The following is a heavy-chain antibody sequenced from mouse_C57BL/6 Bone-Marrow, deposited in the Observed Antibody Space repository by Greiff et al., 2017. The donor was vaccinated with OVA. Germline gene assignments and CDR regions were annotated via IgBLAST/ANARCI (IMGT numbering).Heavy chain of an antibody. D-gene: IGHD1-1*01. CDR2: IDPETGDT. V-gene: IGHV14-4*01. Sequence: EVQLQQSGAELVRPGASVKLSCTASGFNIKDDYMHWVKQRPEQGLEWIGWIDPETGDTEYASKFQGKATITADTSSNTACLPLSNLTSEDTAVYYCTSYGSRYAMDYWGQGTSVTVSS. J-gene: IGHJ4*01. CDR1: GFNIKDDY. CDR3: TSYGSRYAMDY.